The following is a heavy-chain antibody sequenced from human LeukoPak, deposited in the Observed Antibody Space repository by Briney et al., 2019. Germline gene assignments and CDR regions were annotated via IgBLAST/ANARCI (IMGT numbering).Heavy chain of an antibody. Sequence: ASVKLSCKASGYTFTGYYMHWVRQAPGQGLEWMGWINPNSGGTNYAQKFQGRVTMTRDTSISTAYMELSRLRSDDTAVYYCARGDDILVPLRSWGQGTLVTVSS. CDR3: ARGDDILVPLRS. V-gene: IGHV1-2*02. CDR1: GYTFTGYY. D-gene: IGHD3-9*01. CDR2: INPNSGGT. J-gene: IGHJ4*02.